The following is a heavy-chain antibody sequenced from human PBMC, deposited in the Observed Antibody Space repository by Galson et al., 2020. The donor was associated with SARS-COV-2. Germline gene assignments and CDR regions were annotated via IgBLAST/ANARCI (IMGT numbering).Heavy chain of an antibody. CDR2: ISYDGTNK. Sequence: GESLKISCAASGFSFGTYAMHWVRQAPGKGLEWVAVISYDGTNKYYADSVKGRFTISRDNSKNTLYLQMNSLRAEDTAVYYCARDVDVVPEGYFEHWGQGTLVTVSS. CDR1: GFSFGTYA. D-gene: IGHD2-2*01. CDR3: ARDVDVVPEGYFEH. J-gene: IGHJ4*02. V-gene: IGHV3-30*04.